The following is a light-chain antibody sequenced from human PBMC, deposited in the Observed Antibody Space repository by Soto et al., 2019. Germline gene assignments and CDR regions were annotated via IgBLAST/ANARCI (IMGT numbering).Light chain of an antibody. CDR2: EDN. J-gene: IGLJ3*02. V-gene: IGLV6-57*01. Sequence: NFMLTQPHSVSESPGKTVTISCTRSSGSIASNYVQWYQQSPGSSPTTVIYEDNQRPSGVPDRFSGSIDSSSNSASLTISGLKTEDEADYYCQSYDSNNWVFGGGTKLTVL. CDR3: QSYDSNNWV. CDR1: SGSIASNY.